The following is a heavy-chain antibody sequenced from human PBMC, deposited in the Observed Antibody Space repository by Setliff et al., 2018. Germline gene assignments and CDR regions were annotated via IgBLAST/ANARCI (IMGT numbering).Heavy chain of an antibody. CDR2: MYHSGST. J-gene: IGHJ6*03. CDR3: ARCDRVYYYYMDV. CDR1: GGSISSSSYY. Sequence: SETLSLTCTVSGGSISSSSYYWGWIRQPPGKGLEWIGSMYHSGSTYYNPSLKSRVTISVDTSKNQFSLKLSSVTAADTAVYYCARCDRVYYYYMDVWGKGTTVTV. V-gene: IGHV4-39*07.